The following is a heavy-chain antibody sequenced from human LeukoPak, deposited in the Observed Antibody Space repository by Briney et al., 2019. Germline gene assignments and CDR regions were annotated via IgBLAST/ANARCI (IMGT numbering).Heavy chain of an antibody. CDR1: GFTFSDAW. CDR2: IKSKANGETT. V-gene: IGHV3-15*01. CDR3: AWGGDYFDF. Sequence: GGSLKLSCSASGFTFSDAWMGWVRQAPGKGLEWVGRIKSKANGETTHFAAPVKGRFTISRDDSKNTLYLQMNGLKTEDTAVYYCAWGGDYFDFWGRGTLVTVSS. D-gene: IGHD3-16*01. J-gene: IGHJ4*02.